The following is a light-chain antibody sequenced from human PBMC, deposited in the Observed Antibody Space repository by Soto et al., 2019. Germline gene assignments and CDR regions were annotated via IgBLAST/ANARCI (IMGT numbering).Light chain of an antibody. J-gene: IGKJ1*01. CDR2: AAS. Sequence: IDLTQSPGTLSLSPWEIATLSCRASQSVSSSYLAWFQQKPGQAPRLLIYAASSRATGIPDRFSGSGSGTDFTLTISRLEPEDFAVYYCQQYGSSLRTFGQGTKVDIK. V-gene: IGKV3-20*01. CDR3: QQYGSSLRT. CDR1: QSVSSSY.